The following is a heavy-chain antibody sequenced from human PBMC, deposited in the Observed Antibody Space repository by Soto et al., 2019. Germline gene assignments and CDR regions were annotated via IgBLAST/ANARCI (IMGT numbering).Heavy chain of an antibody. Sequence: QVQLVESGGGVVQPGRSLRLSCAASGFTFSSYGMHWVRQAPGKGLEWVAVISYDGSNKYYADSVKGRFTISRDNSKNTLYLQMNSLRTEDTAVYYCAKDLNYDFWSGYSQYYFDYWGRGTLVTVSS. D-gene: IGHD3-3*01. J-gene: IGHJ4*02. CDR3: AKDLNYDFWSGYSQYYFDY. CDR2: ISYDGSNK. V-gene: IGHV3-30*18. CDR1: GFTFSSYG.